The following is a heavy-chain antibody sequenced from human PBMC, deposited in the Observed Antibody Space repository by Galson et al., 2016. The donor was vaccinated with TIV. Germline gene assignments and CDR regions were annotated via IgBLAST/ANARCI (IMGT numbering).Heavy chain of an antibody. V-gene: IGHV4-61*01. CDR1: GASVSSGNYY. Sequence: SETLSLTCAVSGASVSSGNYYWTWIRQPPGKGLECIGYIFSSGSTKYNPSLKTRVATSVDTSRNQFSLKLTSVTAADTAVYHCARDSWGSGYNSGWEGFDLWGQGTMVTVSS. CDR2: IFSSGST. CDR3: ARDSWGSGYNSGWEGFDL. D-gene: IGHD6-19*01. J-gene: IGHJ3*01.